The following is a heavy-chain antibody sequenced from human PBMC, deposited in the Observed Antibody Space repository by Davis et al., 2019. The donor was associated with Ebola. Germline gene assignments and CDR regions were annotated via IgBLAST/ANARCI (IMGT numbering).Heavy chain of an antibody. Sequence: PGGSLRLSCVASGFSFSTYALTWVRQAPGKGLEWVSGVSITGDSTNYADSVKGRFTISRDNSKSTLHLEMNSLRAEDTAVYYCAKVLHVNAWYLGHWGQGTLVTVSS. CDR2: VSITGDST. CDR1: GFSFSTYA. J-gene: IGHJ4*02. CDR3: AKVLHVNAWYLGH. D-gene: IGHD2-2*01. V-gene: IGHV3-23*01.